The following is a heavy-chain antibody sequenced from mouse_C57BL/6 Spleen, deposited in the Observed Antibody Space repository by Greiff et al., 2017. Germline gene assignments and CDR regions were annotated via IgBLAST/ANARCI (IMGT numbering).Heavy chain of an antibody. V-gene: IGHV1-77*01. J-gene: IGHJ1*03. Sequence: VQLQQSGAELVKPGASVKISCKASGYTFTDYYINWVKQRPGQGLEWIGKIGPGSGSTYYTEKFKGKATLTADKSSSTAYMQLSSLTSEDSAVYFCARPHNYGSSYYWYFDVWGTGTTVTVSS. CDR1: GYTFTDYY. CDR2: IGPGSGST. CDR3: ARPHNYGSSYYWYFDV. D-gene: IGHD1-1*01.